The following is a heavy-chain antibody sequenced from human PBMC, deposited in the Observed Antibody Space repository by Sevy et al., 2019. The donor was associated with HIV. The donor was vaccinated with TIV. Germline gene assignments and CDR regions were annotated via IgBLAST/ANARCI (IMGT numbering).Heavy chain of an antibody. J-gene: IGHJ4*02. Sequence: GGSLRLSCAASGFTFDDYGMSWVRQTPGKGLEWVSGINWNGGSTGYADSVKGRFTISRDNAKNSLYLQMNSLRDEDTALYYCARVDDNIAAAPNDYWGQGTLVTVSS. CDR2: INWNGGST. CDR3: ARVDDNIAAAPNDY. D-gene: IGHD6-13*01. CDR1: GFTFDDYG. V-gene: IGHV3-20*04.